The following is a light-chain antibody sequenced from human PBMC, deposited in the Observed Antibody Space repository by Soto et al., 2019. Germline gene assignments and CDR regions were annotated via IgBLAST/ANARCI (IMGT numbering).Light chain of an antibody. J-gene: IGKJ4*01. CDR3: QHYDNSPLT. Sequence: EIVLTQSPGTLSLSPGERATLSCRASQSVSTNYLAWYQQKPGQAPRLLIYGASSRATGIPDRFSGSGSGTDFTLTINRLEPEDVAVYYCQHYDNSPLTFGGGTKVEIK. CDR1: QSVSTNY. CDR2: GAS. V-gene: IGKV3-20*01.